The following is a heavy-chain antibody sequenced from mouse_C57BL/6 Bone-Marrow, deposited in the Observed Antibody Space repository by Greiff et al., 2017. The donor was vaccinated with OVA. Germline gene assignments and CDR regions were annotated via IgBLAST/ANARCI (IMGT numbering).Heavy chain of an antibody. CDR2: IYPGSGNT. CDR3: AREGY. Sequence: VQLMESGAELVRPGASVKLSCKASGYTFTDYYINWVKQRPGQGLEWIARIYPGSGNTYYNEKFKGKATLTAEKSSSTAYMQLSSLTSEDSAVYFCAREGYWGQGTTLTVSS. V-gene: IGHV1-76*01. CDR1: GYTFTDYY. J-gene: IGHJ2*01.